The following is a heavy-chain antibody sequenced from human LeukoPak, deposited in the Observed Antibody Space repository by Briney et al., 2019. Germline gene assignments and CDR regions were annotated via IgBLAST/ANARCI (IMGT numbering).Heavy chain of an antibody. CDR2: IKQDGSEK. V-gene: IGHV3-7*01. Sequence: GGSLRLSCATSGFTFSRYWMSWVRQAPGKGLEWVANIKQDGSEKYYVDSVKGRFTISRDNAKNSLYLQMSSLRAEDTAVYYCAAANYFDYWGQGTLVTVSS. J-gene: IGHJ4*02. CDR3: AAANYFDY. CDR1: GFTFSRYW.